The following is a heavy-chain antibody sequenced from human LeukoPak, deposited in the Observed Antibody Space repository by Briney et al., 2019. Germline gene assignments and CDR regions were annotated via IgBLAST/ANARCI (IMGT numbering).Heavy chain of an antibody. CDR2: IQNDGSNE. V-gene: IGHV3-30*02. D-gene: IGHD2-8*01. CDR3: AKDRCSNGIGCYYYYRDV. Sequence: GGSLTLSCAASGFTFSSYGMHWVRQAPGKGLEWVAYIQNDGSNEQYADSVKGRFSISRDSSKNIFYLQTNSLRAEDTAVYYCAKDRCSNGIGCYYYYRDVWGKGTGVSIFS. J-gene: IGHJ6*03. CDR1: GFTFSSYG.